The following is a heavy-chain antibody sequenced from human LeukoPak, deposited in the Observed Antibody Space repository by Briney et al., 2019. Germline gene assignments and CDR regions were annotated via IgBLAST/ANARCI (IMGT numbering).Heavy chain of an antibody. CDR1: GYTFTGYY. Sequence: ASVKVSCKASGYTFTGYYMHWVRQAPGQGLEWMGWINPNSGGTNYAQKFQGRVTMTRDTSISTAYMELSRLRSDDTAVYYCARLVVRGVHFDYWGQGTLVTVSS. J-gene: IGHJ4*02. D-gene: IGHD3-10*01. CDR2: INPNSGGT. V-gene: IGHV1-2*02. CDR3: ARLVVRGVHFDY.